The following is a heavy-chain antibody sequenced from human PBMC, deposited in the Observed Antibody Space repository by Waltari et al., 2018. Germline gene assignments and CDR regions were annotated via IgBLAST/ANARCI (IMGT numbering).Heavy chain of an antibody. Sequence: AQRVQAGAEGEKAGASVKGSCKASGYTFTDYCMHGVRQAPGQGLEWMGRFKPNSGGTNYEQKFQGRATMTRDTSISTAYMELSRLRSDDTAVYYCATMVDIDYWGQGTLVTVSS. CDR2: FKPNSGGT. D-gene: IGHD3-10*01. CDR3: ATMVDIDY. CDR1: GYTFTDYC. J-gene: IGHJ4*02. V-gene: IGHV1-2*06.